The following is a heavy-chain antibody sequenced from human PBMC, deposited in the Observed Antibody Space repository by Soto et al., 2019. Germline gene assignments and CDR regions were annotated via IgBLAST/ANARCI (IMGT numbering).Heavy chain of an antibody. V-gene: IGHV3-49*03. CDR1: GFTFGDYS. CDR2: IRSKAYGETT. D-gene: IGHD6-13*01. J-gene: IGHJ6*02. Sequence: LRLSCTTSGFTFGDYSMSWFRQAPGKGLEWVGLIRSKAYGETTEYAASVTGRFTISRDDYKSSAYLQMNSLKTEDTGVYYCSSGAAADFYYGMDVWGQGTTVTVSS. CDR3: SSGAAADFYYGMDV.